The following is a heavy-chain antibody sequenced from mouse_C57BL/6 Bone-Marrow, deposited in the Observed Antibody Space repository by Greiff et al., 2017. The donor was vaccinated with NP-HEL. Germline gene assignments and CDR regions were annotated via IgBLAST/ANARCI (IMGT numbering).Heavy chain of an antibody. J-gene: IGHJ4*01. D-gene: IGHD2-4*01. Sequence: EVKLVESGGGLVQPGSSMKLSCTTSGFTFSDYYMAWVRQVPEKGLDWVANINYDGINIYYLDSLKSRFIISRDTAKNILYLQMSSLKSEDTATYYCAREGGLRRRTYAMDYWGQGTSVTVSS. CDR1: GFTFSDYY. V-gene: IGHV5-16*01. CDR2: INYDGINI. CDR3: AREGGLRRRTYAMDY.